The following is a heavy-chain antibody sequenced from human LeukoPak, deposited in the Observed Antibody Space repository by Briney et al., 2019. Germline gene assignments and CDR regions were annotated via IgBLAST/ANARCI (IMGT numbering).Heavy chain of an antibody. CDR1: GDSISSSSYY. Sequence: PSETLSLTCTVSGDSISSSSYYWGWIRQPPGKGLEWVGSIYYSGSTYYNPSLKSRVTISVDTSKNQFSLKLSSVTAADTAVYYCARQGVFVARSSTTCYYFDYWGQGTLVSVSS. D-gene: IGHD2-2*01. J-gene: IGHJ4*02. CDR2: IYYSGST. V-gene: IGHV4-39*01. CDR3: ARQGVFVARSSTTCYYFDY.